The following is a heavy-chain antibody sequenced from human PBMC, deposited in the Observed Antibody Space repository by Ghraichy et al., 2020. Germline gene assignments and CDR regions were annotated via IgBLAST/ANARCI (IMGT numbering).Heavy chain of an antibody. V-gene: IGHV1-24*01. Sequence: ASVKVSCKVSGYTLTALSMHWVRQAPGKGLEWMGGFDPEDGETIYAQKFQGRVTMTEDTSTDTAYMELSSLRSEDTAVYYCATAPIAVAVPLAEYFQHWGQGFFVTVSS. J-gene: IGHJ1*01. CDR3: ATAPIAVAVPLAEYFQH. CDR1: GYTLTALS. CDR2: FDPEDGET. D-gene: IGHD6-19*01.